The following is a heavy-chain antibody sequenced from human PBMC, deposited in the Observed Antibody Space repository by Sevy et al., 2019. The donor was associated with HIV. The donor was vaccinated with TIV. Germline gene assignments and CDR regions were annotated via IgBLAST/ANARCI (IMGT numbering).Heavy chain of an antibody. D-gene: IGHD2-15*01. Sequence: ASVKVSCKASGFTFTSSAMQWVRQARGQRLEWIGWIVVGSGNTNYAQKFQEGVTITRDMSTSTAYMELSSLRSEDTAVYYCAAALKTCSGGSCYSAGLDYWGQGTLVTVSS. J-gene: IGHJ4*02. CDR1: GFTFTSSA. V-gene: IGHV1-58*02. CDR2: IVVGSGNT. CDR3: AAALKTCSGGSCYSAGLDY.